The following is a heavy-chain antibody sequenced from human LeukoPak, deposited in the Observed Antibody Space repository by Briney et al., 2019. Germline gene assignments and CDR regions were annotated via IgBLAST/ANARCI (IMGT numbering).Heavy chain of an antibody. Sequence: PGGSLRLSCAASGFTFSSYWTSWVRQAPGKGLEWVANIKQDGSEKYYVDSVKGRFTISRDNAKNSLYLQMNSLRAEDTAVYYCARDLDADWGQGTLVTVSS. CDR2: IKQDGSEK. D-gene: IGHD3/OR15-3a*01. V-gene: IGHV3-7*03. CDR1: GFTFSSYW. J-gene: IGHJ4*02. CDR3: ARDLDAD.